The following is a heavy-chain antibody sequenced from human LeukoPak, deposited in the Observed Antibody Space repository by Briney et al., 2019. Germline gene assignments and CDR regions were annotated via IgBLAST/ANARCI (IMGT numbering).Heavy chain of an antibody. V-gene: IGHV3-21*01. CDR3: ARDRDYGDNDAFDI. CDR1: GFTFSSYS. Sequence: GGSLRLSCAASGFTFSSYSMNWVRQAPGKGLEWVSSISSSSSYIYYADSVKGRFTISRDNAKNPLYLQMNSLRAEDTAVYYCARDRDYGDNDAFDIWGLGTMVTVSS. J-gene: IGHJ3*02. CDR2: ISSSSSYI. D-gene: IGHD4-17*01.